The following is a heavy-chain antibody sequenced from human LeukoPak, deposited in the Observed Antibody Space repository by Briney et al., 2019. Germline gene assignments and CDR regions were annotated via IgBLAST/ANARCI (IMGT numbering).Heavy chain of an antibody. CDR2: ISRSGSTT. V-gene: IGHV3-48*02. D-gene: IGHD1-14*01. Sequence: PGESVTLSCVGSGFTFCADSMKWVGQAPEKGVEWISYISRSGSTTYYGDSVKGRSTISRDNAKNSVVLQPNSLRDEDAAVYYCARDRPGKYYFDSWGQGALVIVSS. J-gene: IGHJ4*02. CDR3: ARDRPGKYYFDS. CDR1: GFTFCADS.